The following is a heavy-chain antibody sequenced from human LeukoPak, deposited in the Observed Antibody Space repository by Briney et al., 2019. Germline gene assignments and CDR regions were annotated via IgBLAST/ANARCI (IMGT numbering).Heavy chain of an antibody. CDR2: LCSSSSYI. J-gene: IGHJ5*02. Sequence: GALRLPRAASGITFSNQSMRLVRPAPGKGVGWVPSLCSSSSYIYYADSVKGRFTISRDNAKNSLYLQMNGLRAEDTAVYYCARDRDNWNDAALYNWFDPWGQGTLVTVSS. CDR3: ARDRDNWNDAALYNWFDP. V-gene: IGHV3-21*01. D-gene: IGHD1-1*01. CDR1: GITFSNQS.